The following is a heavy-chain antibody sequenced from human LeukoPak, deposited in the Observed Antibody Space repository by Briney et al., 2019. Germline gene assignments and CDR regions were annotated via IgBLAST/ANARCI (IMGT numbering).Heavy chain of an antibody. V-gene: IGHV4-39*07. CDR3: ARIAYSSSTDY. D-gene: IGHD6-6*01. CDR1: GGSISSSSYY. CDR2: IYYSGRT. J-gene: IGHJ4*02. Sequence: SETLSLSCTVSGGSISSSSYYWGWIRQPPGNGLECIGSIYYSGRTYYNPSLKSRVTISVDTSKNQFSLKLSSVTAADTAVYFCARIAYSSSTDYWGQGTLVTVSS.